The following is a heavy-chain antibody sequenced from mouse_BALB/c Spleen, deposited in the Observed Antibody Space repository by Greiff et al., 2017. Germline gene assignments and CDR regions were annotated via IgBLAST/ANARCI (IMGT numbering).Heavy chain of an antibody. CDR2: ISSGSSTI. Sequence: DVKLVESGGGLVQPGGSRKLSCAASGFTFSSFGMHWVRQAPEKGLEWVAYISSGSSTIYYADTVKGRFTISRDNPKNTLFLQMTSLRSEDTAMYYCARDPMITASMDYWGQGTSVTVSS. CDR3: ARDPMITASMDY. V-gene: IGHV5-17*02. J-gene: IGHJ4*01. CDR1: GFTFSSFG. D-gene: IGHD2-4*01.